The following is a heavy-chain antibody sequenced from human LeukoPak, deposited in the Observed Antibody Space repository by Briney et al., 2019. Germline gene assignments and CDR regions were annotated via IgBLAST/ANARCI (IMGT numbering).Heavy chain of an antibody. V-gene: IGHV3-11*06. CDR2: ISSSSSYI. Sequence: LSLTCTVSGGSISSGGYYWSWIRQHPGKGLEWVSSISSSSSYIYYADSVKGRFTISRDNAKNSLYLQMNSLRAEDTAVYYCARDPRHCSSTSCYPDWGQGTLVTVSS. J-gene: IGHJ4*02. CDR3: ARDPRHCSSTSCYPD. CDR1: GGSISSGGYY. D-gene: IGHD2-2*01.